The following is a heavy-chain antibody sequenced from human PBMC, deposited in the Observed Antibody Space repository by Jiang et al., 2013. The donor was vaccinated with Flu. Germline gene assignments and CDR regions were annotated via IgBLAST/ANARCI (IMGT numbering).Heavy chain of an antibody. D-gene: IGHD3-10*01. CDR2: ISGSGGST. CDR3: AKDCRGGLARGYSYYFDY. V-gene: IGHV3-23*04. CDR1: GFTFSSYA. Sequence: QLVESGGGLVQPGGSLRLSCAASGFTFSSYAMSWVRQAPGKGLEWVSAISGSGGSTYYADSVKGRFTISRDNSKSTLYLQMNSLRAEDTAVYYCAKDCRGGLARGYSYYFDYWGQGTLVTVSS. J-gene: IGHJ4*02.